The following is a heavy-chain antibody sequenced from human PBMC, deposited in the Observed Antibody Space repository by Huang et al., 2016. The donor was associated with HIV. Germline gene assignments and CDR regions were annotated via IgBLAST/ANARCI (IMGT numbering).Heavy chain of an antibody. CDR3: ATVDYYDTSGPQRGYFDN. D-gene: IGHD3-22*01. CDR1: GGSFRNFA. J-gene: IGHJ4*02. V-gene: IGHV1-69*01. Sequence: QVQLVQSGAEVKKPGSSVQVSCKASGGSFRNFAIGWVRQAPGQGLEWMGGISATLGTANDAQKCQGRVTIIADESTSTAYMELSSLRSEDTAVYYCATVDYYDTSGPQRGYFDNWGQGTLVTVSS. CDR2: ISATLGTA.